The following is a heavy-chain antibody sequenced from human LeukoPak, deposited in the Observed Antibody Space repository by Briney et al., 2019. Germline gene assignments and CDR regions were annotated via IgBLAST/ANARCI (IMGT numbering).Heavy chain of an antibody. CDR1: GASVSSGSYY. CDR2: IYNSGST. D-gene: IGHD3-9*01. V-gene: IGHV4-61*01. Sequence: SETLSLTCTVSGASVSSGSYYWSWIRQPPGKGLEWIGYIYNSGSTNYNPSLKSRVTILVDTSKNQFSLKLSSVTAADTAVYYCARRNLLTGYYYFDYWGQGTLVTVSS. CDR3: ARRNLLTGYYYFDY. J-gene: IGHJ4*02.